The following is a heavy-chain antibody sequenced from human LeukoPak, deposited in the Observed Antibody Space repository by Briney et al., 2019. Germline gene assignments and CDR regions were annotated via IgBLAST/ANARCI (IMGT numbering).Heavy chain of an antibody. J-gene: IGHJ4*02. D-gene: IGHD5-12*01. V-gene: IGHV3-21*01. CDR3: VRRGPNNSGLDY. CDR2: ITSTSTYI. Sequence: GGSLRLSCAASGFTFSSYTFDWVRQAPGKGLEWVASITSTSTYIYYADSVQGRFAVSRDNAKNSLYLQMNSLRAEDTAVFYCVRRGPNNSGLDYWGQGTLVTVSS. CDR1: GFTFSSYT.